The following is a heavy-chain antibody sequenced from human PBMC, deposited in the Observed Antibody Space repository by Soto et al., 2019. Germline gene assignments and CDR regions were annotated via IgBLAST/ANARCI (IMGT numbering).Heavy chain of an antibody. CDR1: GFTFSSYG. CDR3: AKDIGDYYDSSGYQGYYYGMDV. Sequence: PGGSLRLSCAASGFTFSSYGMHWVRQAPGKGLEWVAVISYDGGNKYYADSVKGRFTISRDNSKNTLYLQMNSLRAEDTAVYYCAKDIGDYYDSSGYQGYYYGMDVWGQGTTVTVSS. D-gene: IGHD3-22*01. V-gene: IGHV3-30*18. CDR2: ISYDGGNK. J-gene: IGHJ6*02.